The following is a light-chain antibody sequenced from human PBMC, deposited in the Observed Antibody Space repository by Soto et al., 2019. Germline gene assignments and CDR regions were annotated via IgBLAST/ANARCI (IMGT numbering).Light chain of an antibody. CDR1: QNVLYSSNNRNL. Sequence: DIVMTQSPEYLAVSLGERATINCKSSQNVLYSSNNRNLIAWYQQTPGQPPKLLIYWASTRESGVPDRFSGSGSGRDFTLTTSSLQAEDVAVYYCQQYYSPPRYTFGQGTRLEIK. J-gene: IGKJ2*01. CDR2: WAS. CDR3: QQYYSPPRYT. V-gene: IGKV4-1*01.